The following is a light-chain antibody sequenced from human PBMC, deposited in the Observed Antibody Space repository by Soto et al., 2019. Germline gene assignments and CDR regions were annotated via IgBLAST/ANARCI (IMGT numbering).Light chain of an antibody. CDR1: QPVKHY. CDR3: HQSYSVPLT. V-gene: IGKV1-39*01. Sequence: DIQMTQSPSSLSASVGDRVTITCRADQPVKHYLNWYQHKPGKPPRLLLYSISTLQTGVPSRFSGSGSGTEFTLTISSLQAEDFATYYCHQSYSVPLTFGGGTKVDI. CDR2: SIS. J-gene: IGKJ4*01.